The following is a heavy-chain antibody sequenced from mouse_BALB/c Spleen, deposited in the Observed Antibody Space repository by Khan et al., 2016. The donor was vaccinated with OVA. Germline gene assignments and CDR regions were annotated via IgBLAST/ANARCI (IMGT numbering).Heavy chain of an antibody. Sequence: EVELVESGGGLVQPGGSRKLSCAASGFTFCTYGMHWVRQAPEQGLEWVAYITGYSSTFYYADTVNGRFTISRDSPKSDRFQQMTVLMFEGSVRYYYATSLFYGYDCEYWGMGTTLTVSS. J-gene: IGHJ2*01. D-gene: IGHD1-1*01. CDR1: GFTFCTYG. CDR2: ITGYSSTF. V-gene: IGHV5-17*02. CDR3: ATSLFYGYDCEY.